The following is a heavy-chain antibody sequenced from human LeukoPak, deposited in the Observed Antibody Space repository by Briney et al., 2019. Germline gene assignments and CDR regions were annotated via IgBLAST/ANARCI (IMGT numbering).Heavy chain of an antibody. Sequence: SQTLSLTCTVSGGSISSGSYYWSWIRQPAGKGLEWIGRIYTSGSTNYNPSLKSRVTISVDTSKNQFSLKLSSVTAADTAVYYCASTSQLSLDYWGQGTLVTVSS. CDR1: GGSISSGSYY. CDR3: ASTSQLSLDY. V-gene: IGHV4-61*02. D-gene: IGHD2-2*01. J-gene: IGHJ4*02. CDR2: IYTSGST.